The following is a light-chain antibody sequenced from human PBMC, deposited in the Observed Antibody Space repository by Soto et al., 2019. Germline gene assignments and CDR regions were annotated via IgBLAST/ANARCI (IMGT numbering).Light chain of an antibody. CDR2: WAS. CDR3: QQYYSTPPT. J-gene: IGKJ3*01. Sequence: DIVMTQSPDSLAVSLGERATINCKSSQSVLYTPNNKNHLAWYQQKPGQPPKLLIYWASTRESGVPDRFSGRGSGTDFTLTISSLQAEDVAVYYCQQYYSTPPTFGPGTKVDIK. V-gene: IGKV4-1*01. CDR1: QSVLYTPNNKNH.